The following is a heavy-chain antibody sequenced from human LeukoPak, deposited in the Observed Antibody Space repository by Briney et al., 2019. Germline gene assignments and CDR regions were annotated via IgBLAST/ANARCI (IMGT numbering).Heavy chain of an antibody. CDR3: ARGDGYGNGDY. V-gene: IGHV3-48*01. J-gene: IGHJ4*02. Sequence: GGSLRLSCAASGFTFSSYSMNWVRQAPGKGLEWVSYISSSSSTIYYADSVKGRFTISRDNAKNSLYLQMNILRAEDTAVYYCARGDGYGNGDYWGQGTLVTVSS. CDR1: GFTFSSYS. D-gene: IGHD3-22*01. CDR2: ISSSSSTI.